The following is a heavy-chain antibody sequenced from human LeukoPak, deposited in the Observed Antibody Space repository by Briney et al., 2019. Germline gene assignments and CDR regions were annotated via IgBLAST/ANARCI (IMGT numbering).Heavy chain of an antibody. J-gene: IGHJ6*02. Sequence: GRSLRLSCAASGFTFSSYGMHWVRQAPGKGLEWVAVIWYDGSNKYYADSVKGRFTISRDNSKNTLHLQMNSLRAEDTAVYYCARGETGALSYYYYGMDVWGQGTTVTVSS. D-gene: IGHD1-1*01. CDR2: IWYDGSNK. V-gene: IGHV3-33*01. CDR3: ARGETGALSYYYYGMDV. CDR1: GFTFSSYG.